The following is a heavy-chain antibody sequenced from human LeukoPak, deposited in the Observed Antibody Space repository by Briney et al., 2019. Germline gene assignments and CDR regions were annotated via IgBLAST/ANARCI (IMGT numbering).Heavy chain of an antibody. CDR1: GFTFSSYA. V-gene: IGHV3-23*01. D-gene: IGHD1-26*01. CDR2: ISGSGGST. CDR3: ARDNSSGPFDY. Sequence: PGGSLRLSCAASGFTFSSYAMSWVRQAPGKGLEWVSTISGSGGSTYYADSVKGRFTISRDNAKNSLYLQMNSLRAEDTAVYYCARDNSSGPFDYWGQGTLVTVSS. J-gene: IGHJ4*02.